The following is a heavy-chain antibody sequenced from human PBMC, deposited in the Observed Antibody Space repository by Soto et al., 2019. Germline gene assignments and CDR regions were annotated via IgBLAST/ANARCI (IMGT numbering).Heavy chain of an antibody. Sequence: SETLSLTCNVSGDSLSRNSYFWNWLRQPPGKGLEWIGYVSSAGKTKYNPSLEGRVTISVDTSKSHFSLKLTSVTSADTAVYFCAREWELLLYYVMDVWGQGTTVTVSS. V-gene: IGHV4-61*01. CDR3: AREWELLLYYVMDV. CDR1: GDSLSRNSYF. CDR2: VSSAGKT. D-gene: IGHD1-26*01. J-gene: IGHJ6*02.